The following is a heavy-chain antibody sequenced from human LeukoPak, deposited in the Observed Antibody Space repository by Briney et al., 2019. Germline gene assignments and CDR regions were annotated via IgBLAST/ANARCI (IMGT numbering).Heavy chain of an antibody. J-gene: IGHJ3*02. Sequence: SVKVSCKASGGTFSSYAISWVRQAPGQGLEWMGGIIPIFGTANYAQKFQGRVTITTDESTSTAYMELSSLRSEDTAVYYCATSLRYDILTGYFHDAFDIWGQGTMVTASS. D-gene: IGHD3-9*01. CDR1: GGTFSSYA. CDR2: IIPIFGTA. V-gene: IGHV1-69*05. CDR3: ATSLRYDILTGYFHDAFDI.